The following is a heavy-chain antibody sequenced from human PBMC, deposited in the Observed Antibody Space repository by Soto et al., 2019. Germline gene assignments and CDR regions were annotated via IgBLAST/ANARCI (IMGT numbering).Heavy chain of an antibody. Sequence: ASVKVSCKASGYTFTALYTNWVRQAPGQGLEWMGWVNPNTGLTKLAQKFQGRVTMTRDTSISTAYMELTRLTSDDTAVYYCTTLRLDPWGQGTLVT. J-gene: IGHJ5*02. D-gene: IGHD2-21*02. CDR3: TTLRLDP. CDR1: GYTFTALY. V-gene: IGHV1-2*02. CDR2: VNPNTGLT.